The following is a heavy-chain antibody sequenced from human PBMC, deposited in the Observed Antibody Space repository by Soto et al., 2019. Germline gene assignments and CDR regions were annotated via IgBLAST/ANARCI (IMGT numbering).Heavy chain of an antibody. Sequence: EVQLLESGGGLVQPGGSLRLSCETSGFSFNTYAMTWVRQAPGMGLEWVAVINYSGRTTFHAQSVKGRFTISRDNSANAVFQQTDSLRAEDTAVYYCFKQRGSGKTYCYNPDVWGLATTVFVSS. CDR2: INYSGRTT. J-gene: IGHJ6*02. CDR3: FKQRGSGKTYCYNPDV. D-gene: IGHD3-10*01. CDR1: GFSFNTYA. V-gene: IGHV3-23*01.